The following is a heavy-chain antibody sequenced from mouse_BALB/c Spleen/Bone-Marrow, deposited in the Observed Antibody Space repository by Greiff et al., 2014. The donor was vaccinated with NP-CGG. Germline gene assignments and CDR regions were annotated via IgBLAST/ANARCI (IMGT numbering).Heavy chain of an antibody. CDR3: ARDYCYGKSLAY. Sequence: EVQVEESGAELVKPGASVKLSCTASGFNIKDTYMHWVKQRPEQGLEWIGRIDPANGNTKYDRKFQGKATITADTSSNTAYLQLSSLTSEDSAVYCCARDYCYGKSLAYWGQGTLVTVSA. CDR2: IDPANGNT. CDR1: GFNIKDTY. V-gene: IGHV14-3*02. J-gene: IGHJ3*01. D-gene: IGHD2-12*01.